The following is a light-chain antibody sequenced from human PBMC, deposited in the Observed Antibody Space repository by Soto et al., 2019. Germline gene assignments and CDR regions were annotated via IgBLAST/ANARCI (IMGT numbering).Light chain of an antibody. Sequence: EIVLTQSPGPLSLSPGERATLSCRASQSVSSSYLAWYQQKPGQAPRLLIYAASSRATGIPDRFSGSGSGTDFTVTINRLEPEDFAVYYCQQYGSSPRTFGGGTKVEIK. CDR3: QQYGSSPRT. J-gene: IGKJ4*01. CDR1: QSVSSSY. V-gene: IGKV3-20*01. CDR2: AAS.